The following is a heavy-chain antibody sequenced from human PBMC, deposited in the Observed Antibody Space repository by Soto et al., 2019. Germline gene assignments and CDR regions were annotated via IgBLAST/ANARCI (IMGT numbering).Heavy chain of an antibody. CDR2: IISIPGPA. CDR1: GASFNSFA. CDR3: ARDGAGYCPPPTCYTPFDY. D-gene: IGHD2-15*01. V-gene: IGHV1-69*01. Sequence: QVQLEQSGAEVKKPGSSVKVSCKASGASFNSFAISWVRQAPGQGLEWMGGIISIPGPATYGLKFQGRVTITADESTTAAYMELSNLRSEYTAVYYCARDGAGYCPPPTCYTPFDYWGQGTLVTVSS. J-gene: IGHJ4*02.